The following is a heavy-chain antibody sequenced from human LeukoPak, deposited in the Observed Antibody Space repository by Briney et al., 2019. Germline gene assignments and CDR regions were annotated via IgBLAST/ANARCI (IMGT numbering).Heavy chain of an antibody. CDR2: MNPNSGNT. J-gene: IGHJ6*02. CDR1: GYTFTSYD. CDR3: ARVREYSSSHKGYYYYYYGMDV. Sequence: ASVKVSCKASGYTFTSYDIKWVRQATGQGLEWMGWMNPNSGNTGYAQKFQGRVTMTRNTSISTAYMELSSLRSEDTAVYYCARVREYSSSHKGYYYYYYGMDVWGQGTTVTVSS. D-gene: IGHD6-6*01. V-gene: IGHV1-8*01.